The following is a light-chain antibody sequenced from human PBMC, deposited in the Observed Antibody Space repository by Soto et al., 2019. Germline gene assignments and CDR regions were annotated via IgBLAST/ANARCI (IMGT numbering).Light chain of an antibody. CDR3: SSYTSSSTLV. Sequence: QSALTQPASVSGSPGQSITISCTGTSSDVGGYNYVSWYQQHPGKAPKLMIYEVSNRPSGVSNRFSGSKSGNTASLTISGLKAEDEAYYYCSSYTSSSTLVFGGGTKLTVL. V-gene: IGLV2-14*01. CDR2: EVS. CDR1: SSDVGGYNY. J-gene: IGLJ2*01.